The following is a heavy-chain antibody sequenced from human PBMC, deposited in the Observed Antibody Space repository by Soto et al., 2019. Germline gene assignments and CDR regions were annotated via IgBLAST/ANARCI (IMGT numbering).Heavy chain of an antibody. J-gene: IGHJ3*02. Sequence: VASVKVSCKASGGTFSSYAISWVRQAPGQGLEWMGGIIPIFGTANYAQKFQGRVTITADESTSTAYMELSSLRSEDTAVYYCARGVRGGGDAFDIWGQGTMVTVSS. D-gene: IGHD3-10*01. CDR1: GGTFSSYA. CDR3: ARGVRGGGDAFDI. V-gene: IGHV1-69*13. CDR2: IIPIFGTA.